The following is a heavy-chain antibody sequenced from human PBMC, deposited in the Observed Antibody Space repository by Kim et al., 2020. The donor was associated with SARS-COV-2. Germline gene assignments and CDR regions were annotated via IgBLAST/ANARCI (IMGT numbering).Heavy chain of an antibody. CDR2: ISYYGSQK. CDR1: GFTFSNYA. J-gene: IGHJ4*02. V-gene: IGHV3-30*18. D-gene: IGHD3-9*01. CDR3: AKMEGGGLRYLDMLYGGRVMDY. Sequence: GGSLRLSCVVSGFTFSNYAMYWVRQAPGKGLEWVAIISYYGSQKDYADSVKGRFSISRDNSKNVVYLQMNNVRPEDTAVYYCAKMEGGGLRYLDMLYGGRVMDYWGQGTLVTVSS.